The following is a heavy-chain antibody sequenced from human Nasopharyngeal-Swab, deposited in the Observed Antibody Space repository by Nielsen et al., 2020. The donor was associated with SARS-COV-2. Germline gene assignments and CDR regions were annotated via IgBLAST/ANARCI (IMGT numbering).Heavy chain of an antibody. D-gene: IGHD1-26*01. Sequence: ASVKVSCKASGCTFTGYYMHWVRQAPGQGLEWMGRINPNSGGTNYAQKFQGRVTMTRDTSISTAYMELSRLRSDDTAVYYCAAWWELSAFDIWGQGTMVTVSS. CDR3: AAWWELSAFDI. V-gene: IGHV1-2*06. J-gene: IGHJ3*02. CDR1: GCTFTGYY. CDR2: INPNSGGT.